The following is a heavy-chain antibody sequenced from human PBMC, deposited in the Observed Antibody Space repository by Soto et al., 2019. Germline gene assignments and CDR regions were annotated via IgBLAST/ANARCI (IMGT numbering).Heavy chain of an antibody. CDR2: INHSGST. CDR3: ARGGRRFGELSTYYFDY. J-gene: IGHJ4*02. CDR1: GGSFSGYY. V-gene: IGHV4-34*01. Sequence: QVQLQQWGAGLLKPSETLSLTCAVYGGSFSGYYWSWIRQPPGKGLEWIGEINHSGSTNYNPSLKRRVTISVDTSKNQFSLKLSSVTAADTAVYYCARGGRRFGELSTYYFDYWGQGTLVTVSS. D-gene: IGHD3-10*01.